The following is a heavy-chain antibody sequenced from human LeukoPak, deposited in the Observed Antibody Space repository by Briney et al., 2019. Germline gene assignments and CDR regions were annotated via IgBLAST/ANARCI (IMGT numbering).Heavy chain of an antibody. CDR1: GFSFSGYG. CDR3: ATGVGPGWYYYYMDV. J-gene: IGHJ6*03. V-gene: IGHV3-30*03. D-gene: IGHD3-9*01. CDR2: ISYDGSNK. Sequence: GGSLRLSCAASGFSFSGYGMHWVRQAPGKGLEWVAVISYDGSNKYYADSVKGRFTISRDNSKNTLYPQMNSLRAEDTAVYYCATGVGPGWYYYYMDVWGKGTTVTVSS.